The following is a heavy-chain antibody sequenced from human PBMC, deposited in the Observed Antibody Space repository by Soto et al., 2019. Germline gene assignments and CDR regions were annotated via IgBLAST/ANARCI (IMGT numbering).Heavy chain of an antibody. V-gene: IGHV3-30*18. D-gene: IGHD2-15*01. CDR1: GFTFSSYG. Sequence: GGSLRLSCAASGFTFSSYGMHWVRQAPGKGLEWVAVISYDGSNKYYADSVKGRFTISNDNSKNTLNLQMNSLRAEDTAVYYCAKDGPSGGPNWFDPWGQGTLVTVSS. J-gene: IGHJ5*02. CDR2: ISYDGSNK. CDR3: AKDGPSGGPNWFDP.